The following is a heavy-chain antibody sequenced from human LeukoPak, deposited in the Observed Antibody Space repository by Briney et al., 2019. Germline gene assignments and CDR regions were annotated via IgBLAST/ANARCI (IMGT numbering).Heavy chain of an antibody. Sequence: GGSLRLSCAASGFTVSSSYMSWVRQAPGKGLEWVSVIYSGDTTYYADSVKGRFIISRDNSKNTLYLQMNSLRAEDTALYYCARTYCSGGRCYPGYFDYWGQGTLVTVSS. CDR1: GFTVSSSY. CDR3: ARTYCSGGRCYPGYFDY. J-gene: IGHJ4*02. D-gene: IGHD2-15*01. CDR2: IYSGDTT. V-gene: IGHV3-53*01.